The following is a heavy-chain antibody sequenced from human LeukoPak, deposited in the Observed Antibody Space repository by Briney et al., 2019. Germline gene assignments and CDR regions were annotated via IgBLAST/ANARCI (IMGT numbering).Heavy chain of an antibody. V-gene: IGHV4-4*02. Sequence: SETLSLTCAVSGGSISSSNWWSWVRQPPGKGLEWIGEIYHSGSTNYNPSLKSRVTMSVDTSKNQFSLKLSSVTAADTAVYYCASEREGIYWFDPWGQGTLVTVSS. J-gene: IGHJ5*02. D-gene: IGHD3-10*01. CDR2: IYHSGST. CDR1: GGSISSSNW. CDR3: ASEREGIYWFDP.